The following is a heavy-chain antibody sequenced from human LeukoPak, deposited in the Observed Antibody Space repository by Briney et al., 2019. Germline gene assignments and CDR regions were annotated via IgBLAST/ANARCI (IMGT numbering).Heavy chain of an antibody. J-gene: IGHJ4*02. D-gene: IGHD2-15*01. CDR1: GFTFSNAW. CDR2: IKSKTDGGTT. V-gene: IGHV3-15*01. Sequence: GGSLRLSCAASGFTFSNAWMSWVRQAPGKGLEWVGRIKSKTDGGTTDYAAPVKGRFTISRDDSKNTLYLQMNSLRAEDTAVYYCAKAGYCSGGSCPFDYWGQGTLVTVSS. CDR3: AKAGYCSGGSCPFDY.